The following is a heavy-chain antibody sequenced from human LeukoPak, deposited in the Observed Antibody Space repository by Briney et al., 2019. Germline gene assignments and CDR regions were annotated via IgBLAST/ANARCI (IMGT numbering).Heavy chain of an antibody. V-gene: IGHV3-48*04. J-gene: IGHJ4*02. D-gene: IGHD1/OR15-1a*01. CDR1: GFTFSTYS. Sequence: PGGSLRLSCTASGFTFSTYSMNWLRQAPGKGPEWLAYISSRTMFYADSVKGRFTISRGNTKNSLYLQMNGLSVEDTALYYCARTREQVLLLPHPFDHWGQGTLVTVSS. CDR2: ISSRTM. CDR3: ARTREQVLLLPHPFDH.